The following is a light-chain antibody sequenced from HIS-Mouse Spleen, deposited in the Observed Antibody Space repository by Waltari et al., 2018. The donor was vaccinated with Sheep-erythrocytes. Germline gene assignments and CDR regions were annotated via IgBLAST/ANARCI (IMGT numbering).Light chain of an antibody. CDR1: QSVSSN. Sequence: EIVMTQSPATLSVSPGERATLSCRASQSVSSNLAWYHQKPGQAPRLLIYGASTRATGIPARFSGSGSGTEFTLTISSMQSEDFAVYYCQQYNNWPWTFGQETKVEIK. J-gene: IGKJ1*01. CDR3: QQYNNWPWT. CDR2: GAS. V-gene: IGKV3-15*01.